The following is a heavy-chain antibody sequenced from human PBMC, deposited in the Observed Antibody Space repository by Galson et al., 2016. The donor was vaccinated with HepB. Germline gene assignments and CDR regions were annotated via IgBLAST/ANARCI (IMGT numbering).Heavy chain of an antibody. CDR1: GGPISSDDYY. J-gene: IGHJ3*01. D-gene: IGHD6-19*01. Sequence: ETLSLTCTVSGGPISSDDYYWSWIRQPPGKGLDWIGSIYYSGTTHYNPSLQSRVSISVDTSKNQFSLRLTSVSAADTAMYSCARQDRAGLVNFWGQGTMVTVSS. CDR3: ARQDRAGLVNF. V-gene: IGHV4-39*01. CDR2: IYYSGTT.